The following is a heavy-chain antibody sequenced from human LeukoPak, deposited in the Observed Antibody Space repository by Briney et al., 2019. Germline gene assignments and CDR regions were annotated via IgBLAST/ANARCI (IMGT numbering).Heavy chain of an antibody. CDR1: GGSISSYY. J-gene: IGHJ6*03. V-gene: IGHV4-59*08. CDR2: IYYSGST. Sequence: SETLSLTCTVSGGSISSYYWSWIRQPPGKGLECIGYIYYSGSTNYNPSLKSRVTISVDTSKNQFSLKLSSVTAADTAVYYCARQGAARPYFRGYYYYMDVWGKGTTVTVSS. CDR3: ARQGAARPYFRGYYYYMDV. D-gene: IGHD6-6*01.